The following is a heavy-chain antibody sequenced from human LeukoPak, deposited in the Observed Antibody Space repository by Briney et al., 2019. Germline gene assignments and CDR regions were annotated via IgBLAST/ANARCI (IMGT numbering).Heavy chain of an antibody. J-gene: IGHJ4*02. Sequence: PGGSLRLSCAASGFTLSSYTMNWVRQAPGKGLEWVSCISSSSSYIYYPDSVKRRSTISRDYAKNSLYLQMTNLTAADTAVYYCAREQRNWNYPGYLDYWGQGALVTVPS. CDR3: AREQRNWNYPGYLDY. V-gene: IGHV3-21*01. D-gene: IGHD1-7*01. CDR2: ISSSSSYI. CDR1: GFTLSSYT.